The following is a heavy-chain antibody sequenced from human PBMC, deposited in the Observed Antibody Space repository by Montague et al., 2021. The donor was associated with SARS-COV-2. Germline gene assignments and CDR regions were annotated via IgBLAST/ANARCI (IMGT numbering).Heavy chain of an antibody. CDR2: IYHSGST. V-gene: IGHV4-4*02. J-gene: IGHJ4*02. Sequence: SETLSLTCAVSGGSISSGNWWSWVRQPPGKGLEWIGDIYHSGSTNYHPSLKSRVTISVDKSKNQFSLKLGSVTAADTAVYYCTRMALASSSSDFDYWGQGTLVTVSS. CDR1: GGSISSGNW. CDR3: TRMALASSSSDFDY. D-gene: IGHD6-6*01.